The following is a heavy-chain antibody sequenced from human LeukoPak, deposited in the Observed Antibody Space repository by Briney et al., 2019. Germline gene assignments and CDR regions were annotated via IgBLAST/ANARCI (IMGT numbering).Heavy chain of an antibody. J-gene: IGHJ5*02. Sequence: PSETLSLTCAVYGGSFSGYYWSWIRQPPGKGLEWIGEINHSGSTNYNPSLKSRVTISVDTSKNQFSLKLSSVTAADTAVYYCARVDYGGPLDWFDPWGQGTLVTVSS. CDR3: ARVDYGGPLDWFDP. V-gene: IGHV4-34*01. CDR1: GGSFSGYY. D-gene: IGHD4-23*01. CDR2: INHSGST.